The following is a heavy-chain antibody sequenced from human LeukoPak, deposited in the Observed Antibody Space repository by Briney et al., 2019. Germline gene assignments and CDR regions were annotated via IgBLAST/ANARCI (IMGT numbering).Heavy chain of an antibody. CDR1: GGSISSSSYY. CDR3: ARWSISSFWFDP. Sequence: SETLSLTCTVSGGSISSSSYYWGWIRQPPGKGLEWIGSIYYSGSTYYNPSLKSRVTISVDTSKNQFSLKLSSVTAADTAVYYCARWSISSFWFDPWGREPWSPSPQ. D-gene: IGHD3-3*01. V-gene: IGHV4-39*01. CDR2: IYYSGST. J-gene: IGHJ5*02.